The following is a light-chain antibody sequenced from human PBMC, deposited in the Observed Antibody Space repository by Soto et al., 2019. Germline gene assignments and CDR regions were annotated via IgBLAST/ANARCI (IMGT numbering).Light chain of an antibody. CDR1: QSVSSY. Sequence: EIVLTQSPATLSLSPGERATRSCRASQSVSSYLAWYQQKPGHAPRLLIYDASNRATGIPARFSGSGSGTDFTLTISSLEPEDFAVYYCQQRSNWPPITFGQGTRLEIK. V-gene: IGKV3-11*01. CDR2: DAS. J-gene: IGKJ5*01. CDR3: QQRSNWPPIT.